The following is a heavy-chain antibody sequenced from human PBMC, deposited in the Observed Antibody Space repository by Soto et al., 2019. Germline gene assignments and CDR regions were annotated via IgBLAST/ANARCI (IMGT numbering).Heavy chain of an antibody. CDR2: INSDGSST. CDR3: ARAPSRDYYDF. CDR1: GFTFSSYW. V-gene: IGHV3-74*01. J-gene: IGHJ4*02. Sequence: GGSLRLSCAASGFTFSSYWMHWVRQAPGKGLVWVSRINSDGSSTSYADSVKGRFTISRDNAKNTLYLQMNSLRAEDTAVYYCARAPSRDYYDFWGQGTLVTVSS.